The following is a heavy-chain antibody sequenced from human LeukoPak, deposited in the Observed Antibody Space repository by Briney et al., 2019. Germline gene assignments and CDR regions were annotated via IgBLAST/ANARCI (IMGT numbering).Heavy chain of an antibody. D-gene: IGHD4-23*01. CDR3: ARARQRDGGNREIFDY. CDR2: IHCSGTT. V-gene: IGHV4-59*01. J-gene: IGHJ4*02. Sequence: SETLSLTCTVSGGSISSYYWSWIRQPPGKGLEWLGYIHCSGTTNYKPSLKSRITISVDASKNQFSLKLSSVTAADTAVYYCARARQRDGGNREIFDYWGQGTLVTVSS. CDR1: GGSISSYY.